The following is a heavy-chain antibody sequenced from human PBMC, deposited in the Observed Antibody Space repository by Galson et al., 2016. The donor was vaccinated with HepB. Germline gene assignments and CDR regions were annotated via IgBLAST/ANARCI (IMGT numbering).Heavy chain of an antibody. J-gene: IGHJ4*02. D-gene: IGHD6-6*01. CDR2: ISWDSKDI. CDR3: IKDDRGSPSEGY. V-gene: IGHV3-9*01. Sequence: SLRLSCAASGFNFDFYAMHWVRQVPGMGLEWVSGISWDSKDIGYADSVKGRFTVSRDNAKNSLYLQMNSLRPEDTALYYCIKDDRGSPSEGYWGQGTLVTVSS. CDR1: GFNFDFYA.